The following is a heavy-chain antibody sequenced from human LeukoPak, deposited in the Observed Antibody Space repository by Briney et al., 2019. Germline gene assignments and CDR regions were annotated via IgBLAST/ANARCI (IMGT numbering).Heavy chain of an antibody. J-gene: IGHJ4*02. CDR1: GFTFDDYS. CDR3: AKDIVGATGGGFDY. D-gene: IGHD1-26*01. Sequence: PGGSLRLSCAASGFTFDDYSMHWVRQAPGKGLEWVSGISWNSGSIGYADSVKGRFTISRDNAKNSLYLQMNSLRAEDTALYYCAKDIVGATGGGFDYWGQGTLVTVSS. V-gene: IGHV3-9*01. CDR2: ISWNSGSI.